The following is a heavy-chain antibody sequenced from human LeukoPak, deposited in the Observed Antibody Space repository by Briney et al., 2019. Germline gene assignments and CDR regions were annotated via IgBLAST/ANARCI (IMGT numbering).Heavy chain of an antibody. D-gene: IGHD3-10*01. Sequence: GASVKVSCKASGYTFTGYYMHWVRQAPGQGLEWMGWTDPNSGGTNYAQKFQGRVTMTRDTFISTAYMELSRLRSDDAAVYYCARGPRAFGAHYWGQGTLVTVSS. CDR2: TDPNSGGT. CDR1: GYTFTGYY. V-gene: IGHV1-2*02. CDR3: ARGPRAFGAHY. J-gene: IGHJ4*02.